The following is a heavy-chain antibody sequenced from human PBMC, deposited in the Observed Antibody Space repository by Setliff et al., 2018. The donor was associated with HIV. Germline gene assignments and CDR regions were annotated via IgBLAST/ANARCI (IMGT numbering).Heavy chain of an antibody. V-gene: IGHV4-4*07. D-gene: IGHD6-13*01. J-gene: IGHJ4*02. Sequence: SETLSLTCTVSGCFISSYYWNWIRQPAGKGLEWIGRIYTSGSTNYNPSLKSRITMSVDTSKNQFSLRLSSVTAADTAVYYCARGAIAAAGDFDYWGQGTLVTVSS. CDR3: ARGAIAAAGDFDY. CDR1: GCFISSYY. CDR2: IYTSGST.